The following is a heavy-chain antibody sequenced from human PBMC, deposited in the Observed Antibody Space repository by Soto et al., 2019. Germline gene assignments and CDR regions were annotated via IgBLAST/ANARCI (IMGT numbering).Heavy chain of an antibody. V-gene: IGHV4-59*08. J-gene: IGHJ4*02. CDR2: IYYSGST. CDR3: ARRYGVYFDY. Sequence: QVQLQESGPGLVKPSETLSLTCTVSGGSISSYYWSWIRPPPGKGLEWIGYIYYSGSTNYNPSLTSRVTISVDTSKHQFSLQLSSVTAADTAVYYCARRYGVYFDYWGQGTLVTVSS. D-gene: IGHD4-17*01. CDR1: GGSISSYY.